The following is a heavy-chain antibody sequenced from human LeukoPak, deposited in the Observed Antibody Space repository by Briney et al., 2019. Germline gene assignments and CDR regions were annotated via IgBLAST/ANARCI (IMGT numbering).Heavy chain of an antibody. CDR3: ARRRVGAKSAFDI. CDR2: ISGSGST. CDR1: GGTISGYY. Sequence: PSETLSLTCTVSGGTISGYYWSWIRQPPGKGLEWIGYISGSGSTNYNPSLESRVAISVDTSKNQFSLKLSSVTAADTAVYYCARRRVGAKSAFDIWGQGTMVTVSS. D-gene: IGHD1-26*01. V-gene: IGHV4-59*12. J-gene: IGHJ3*02.